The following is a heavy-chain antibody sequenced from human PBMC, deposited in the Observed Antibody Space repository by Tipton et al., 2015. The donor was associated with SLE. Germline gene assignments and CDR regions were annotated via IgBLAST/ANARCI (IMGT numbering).Heavy chain of an antibody. Sequence: TLSLTCTVSGGSISSSSYYWGWIRQPPGKGLEWIGSIYYSGSTYYNPSLKSRVTISVDTSKNQFSLKLSSVTAADTAVYYCARELQQLVAFDIWGQGTMVTFSS. CDR2: IYYSGST. CDR3: ARELQQLVAFDI. CDR1: GGSISSSSYY. J-gene: IGHJ3*02. V-gene: IGHV4-39*07. D-gene: IGHD6-6*01.